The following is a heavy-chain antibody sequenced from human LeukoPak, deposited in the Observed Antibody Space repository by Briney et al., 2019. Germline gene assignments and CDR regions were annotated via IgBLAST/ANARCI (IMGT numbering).Heavy chain of an antibody. CDR2: INPNSGGT. J-gene: IGHJ4*02. V-gene: IGHV1-2*02. Sequence: ASVKVSCKASGYTFASSVMHWVRQAPGQGLEWMGWINPNSGGTNYAQKFQGRVTMTRDTSISTAYMELSRLRSDDTAVYYCARTDTVIKAVPAAIMVYWGQGTLVTVSS. D-gene: IGHD2-2*02. CDR3: ARTDTVIKAVPAAIMVY. CDR1: GYTFASSV.